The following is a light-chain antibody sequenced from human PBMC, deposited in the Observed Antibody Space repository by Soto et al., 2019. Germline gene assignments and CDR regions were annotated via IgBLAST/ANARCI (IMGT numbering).Light chain of an antibody. Sequence: DIQMTQSPSSLSASVGDRVTITCRASQSISSWLAWYQQKPGKAPKLLIFDAFSLESGVPSRFSGSRSGTEFTLTNSSLQPDDYATYYCQQYNSYSPLTVGGGTKVEIK. CDR2: DAF. J-gene: IGKJ4*01. CDR1: QSISSW. CDR3: QQYNSYSPLT. V-gene: IGKV1-5*01.